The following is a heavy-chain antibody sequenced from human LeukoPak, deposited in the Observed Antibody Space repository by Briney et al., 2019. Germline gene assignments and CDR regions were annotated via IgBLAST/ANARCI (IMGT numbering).Heavy chain of an antibody. CDR2: MNPNSGNT. CDR1: GYTFTSYD. V-gene: IGHV1-8*01. CDR3: ARGRGYSYGYADF. J-gene: IGHJ4*02. Sequence: ASVKVSCKASGYTFTSYDIYWVRQATGQGLEWMGWMNPNSGNTGFAQKFQGRVTMTRDTSIRTAYMELSSLRSEDTAVYYCARGRGYSYGYADFWGQGTLVTVSS. D-gene: IGHD5-18*01.